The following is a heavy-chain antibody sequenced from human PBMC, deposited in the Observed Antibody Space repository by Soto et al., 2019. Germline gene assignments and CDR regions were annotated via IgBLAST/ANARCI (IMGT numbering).Heavy chain of an antibody. CDR3: PIAVYH. V-gene: IGHV4-61*06. Sequence: WIRQPPGRGLEWIGYAFHTGGTNYNPSLKSRVTISVDSSKSQFALKLTFVPAEDTAVYYCPIAVYHRGHGSVLAV. CDR2: AFHTGGT. D-gene: IGHD2-2*01. J-gene: IGHJ4*01.